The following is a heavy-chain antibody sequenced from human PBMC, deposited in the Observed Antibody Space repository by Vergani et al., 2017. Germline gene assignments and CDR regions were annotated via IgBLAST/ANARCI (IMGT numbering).Heavy chain of an antibody. Sequence: QVQLVQSGAEVKKPGASVKVSCKASGYSLTGYYIHWVRQAPGQGLEWVGWINPNNGGTNYAQKLQGRVTMTTDTSTSKAYMELRNLRSDDTAVYYCARRVPFSAFEGQMLCYGLDVWGQGTTVTVSS. V-gene: IGHV1-2*02. CDR3: ARRVPFSAFEGQMLCYGLDV. J-gene: IGHJ6*02. CDR2: INPNNGGT. CDR1: GYSLTGYY. D-gene: IGHD2-2*01.